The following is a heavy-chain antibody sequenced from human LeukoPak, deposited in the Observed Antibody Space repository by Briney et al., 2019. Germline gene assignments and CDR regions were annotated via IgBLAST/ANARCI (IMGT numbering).Heavy chain of an antibody. D-gene: IGHD5-18*01. CDR3: AKGPRGTAMVDYFDY. J-gene: IGHJ4*02. CDR1: GFTFSSYA. V-gene: IGHV3-30-3*01. CDR2: ISYDGSNK. Sequence: GRSLRLSCAASGFTFSSYAMHWVRQAPGKGLEWVAVISYDGSNKYYADSVKGRFTISRDNSKNTLYLQMNSLRAEDTAVYYCAKGPRGTAMVDYFDYWGQGTLVTVSS.